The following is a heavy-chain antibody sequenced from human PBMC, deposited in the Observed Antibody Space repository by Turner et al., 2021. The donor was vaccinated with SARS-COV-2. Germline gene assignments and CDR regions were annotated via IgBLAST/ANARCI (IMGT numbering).Heavy chain of an antibody. D-gene: IGHD3-3*01. CDR1: GYTFSGYY. CDR2: INPNSGGT. V-gene: IGHV1-2*02. Sequence: QVQLVQSGAEVKKPGASVKVSCKASGYTFSGYYMHWVRQAPGQGLEWMGWINPNSGGTNYAQKFQGRVTMTSDTSISTTYMELTSLRSDDTAVYYCARGPLAYDFWSGYPGYFDYWGQGTLVTVS. CDR3: ARGPLAYDFWSGYPGYFDY. J-gene: IGHJ4*02.